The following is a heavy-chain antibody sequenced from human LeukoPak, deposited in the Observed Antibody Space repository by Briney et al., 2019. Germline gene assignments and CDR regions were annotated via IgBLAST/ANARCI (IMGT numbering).Heavy chain of an antibody. CDR1: GGSISSSSYY. V-gene: IGHV4-39*07. CDR2: IYYSGST. J-gene: IGHJ4*02. CDR3: ARVVLPGVYYFDY. Sequence: SETLSLTCTVSGGSISSSSYYWGWIRQPPGKGLEWIGSIYYSGSTYYNPSLKSRVTISIDTSKNQFSLKLSSLTAADTAVYYCARVVLPGVYYFDYWGQGTLVTASS. D-gene: IGHD3-3*01.